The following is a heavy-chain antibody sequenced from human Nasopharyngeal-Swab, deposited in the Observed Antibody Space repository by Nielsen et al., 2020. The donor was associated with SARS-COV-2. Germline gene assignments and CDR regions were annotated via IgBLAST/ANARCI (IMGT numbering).Heavy chain of an antibody. J-gene: IGHJ3*02. D-gene: IGHD3-16*01. CDR3: ARARAVMISDAFDI. V-gene: IGHV3-33*01. Sequence: GESLKISCAASGFTFSSYGMHWVRQAPGKGLEWVAVIWYDGGNKYYADSVKGRFTISRDNSKNTLYLQMNSLRAEDTAVYYCARARAVMISDAFDIWGQGTMVTVSS. CDR2: IWYDGGNK. CDR1: GFTFSSYG.